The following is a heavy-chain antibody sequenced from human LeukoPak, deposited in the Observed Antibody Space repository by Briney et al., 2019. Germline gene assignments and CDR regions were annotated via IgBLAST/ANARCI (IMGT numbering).Heavy chain of an antibody. D-gene: IGHD2-15*01. CDR2: IRYDGSNK. V-gene: IGHV3-30*02. J-gene: IGHJ5*02. Sequence: GGSLRLSCAASGFTFSSYGMHWVRQAPGKGLEWVAFIRYDGSNKYYADSVKGRFTISRDNSKNTLYLQMNSLRADDTAVYYCASLDDSPYCSGGSCYWFDPWGQGTLVTVSS. CDR1: GFTFSSYG. CDR3: ASLDDSPYCSGGSCYWFDP.